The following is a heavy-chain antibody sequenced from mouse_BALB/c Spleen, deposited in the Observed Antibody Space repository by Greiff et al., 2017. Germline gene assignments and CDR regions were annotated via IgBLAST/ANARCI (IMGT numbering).Heavy chain of an antibody. V-gene: IGHV5-15*02. D-gene: IGHD1-2*01. J-gene: IGHJ4*01. CDR1: GFTFSDYG. Sequence: EVQVVESGGGLVQPGGSRKLSCAASGFTFSDYGMAWVRQAPGKGPEWVAFISNLAYSIYYADTVTGRFTISRENAKNTLYLEMSSLRSEDTAMYYCARAYGYDYAMDYWGQGTSVTVSS. CDR3: ARAYGYDYAMDY. CDR2: ISNLAYSI.